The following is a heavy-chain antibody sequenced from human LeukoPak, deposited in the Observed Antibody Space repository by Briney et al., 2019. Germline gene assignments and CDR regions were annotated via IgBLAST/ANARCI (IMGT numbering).Heavy chain of an antibody. V-gene: IGHV1-46*01. CDR3: ASSYNWNYFFY. Sequence: ASVKLSCTASGYTFTSYYMHWVRQAPGQGLEWMGIINPSVGSTSYAQKFQGRVTMTRDMSTSTVYMELSSLRSEDTAVYYCASSYNWNYFFYWGQGTLVTVSS. CDR1: GYTFTSYY. D-gene: IGHD1-20*01. J-gene: IGHJ4*02. CDR2: INPSVGST.